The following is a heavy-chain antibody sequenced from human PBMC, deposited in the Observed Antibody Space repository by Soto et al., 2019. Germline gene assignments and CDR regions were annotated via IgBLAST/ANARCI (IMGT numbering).Heavy chain of an antibody. CDR2: VDGRGVTT. CDR1: GFTFSVYA. J-gene: IGHJ4*03. CDR3: AKNFLGGDYREGYFDD. D-gene: IGHD4-17*01. V-gene: IGHV3-23*01. Sequence: GGSLRLSCAASGFTFSVYAMSWVRQAPGKGPQWVSAVDGRGVTTFYADSVKGRFTISRDNSENTVYLLMNNLRADDAAIYYFAKNFLGGDYREGYFDDWGQGTRVTVSS.